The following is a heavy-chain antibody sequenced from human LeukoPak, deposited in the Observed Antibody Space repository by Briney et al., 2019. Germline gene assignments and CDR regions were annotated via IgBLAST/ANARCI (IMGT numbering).Heavy chain of an antibody. D-gene: IGHD6-13*01. Sequence: GGSLRLSCAASGFTFRNYAMNWVRQAPGKGLEWVSFISSSSTYIYYADSVKGRFTISRDNAKNSLYLQMNSLRAEDTAVYYCARDSSSYDAFDIWGQGTMVTVSS. J-gene: IGHJ3*02. CDR3: ARDSSSYDAFDI. CDR1: GFTFRNYA. V-gene: IGHV3-21*01. CDR2: ISSSSTYI.